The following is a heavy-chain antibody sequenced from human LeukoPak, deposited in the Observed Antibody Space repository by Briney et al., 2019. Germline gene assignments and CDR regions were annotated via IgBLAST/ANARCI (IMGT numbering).Heavy chain of an antibody. D-gene: IGHD2-2*01. CDR3: AREGRCSSTSCYDYYYGMDV. V-gene: IGHV3-33*01. CDR2: IWYDRSNK. Sequence: GRTLRLSCAASGFTFSSYGMHWVRQAPGKGLEWVAVIWYDRSNKYYADSVKGRFTISRDNSKNALYLQMNSLRAEDTAVYYCAREGRCSSTSCYDYYYGMDVWGQGTTVTVSS. CDR1: GFTFSSYG. J-gene: IGHJ6*02.